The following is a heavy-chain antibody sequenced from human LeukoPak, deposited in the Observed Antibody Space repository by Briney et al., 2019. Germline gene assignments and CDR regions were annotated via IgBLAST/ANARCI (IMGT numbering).Heavy chain of an antibody. CDR1: GFTFDDYA. CDR3: AKDRTVGASYWYFDL. V-gene: IGHV3-9*01. Sequence: TGGSLRLSCAASGFTFDDYAMHWVRQAPGKGLEWVSGISWNSGSIGYADSVKGRFTISRDNAKNSLYLQMNSLRAEDTAIYYCAKDRTVGASYWYFDLWGRGTLVTVSS. D-gene: IGHD1-26*01. J-gene: IGHJ2*01. CDR2: ISWNSGSI.